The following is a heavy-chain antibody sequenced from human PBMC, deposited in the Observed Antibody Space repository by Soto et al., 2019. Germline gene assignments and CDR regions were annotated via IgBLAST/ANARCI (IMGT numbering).Heavy chain of an antibody. Sequence: QVQLVQSGAEVKKPGASVKLSCRTSGYTFTHYYIHWVRQAPGQGLEWLAIINPASGSTNYAQDFLVTATWTTDTATTTVYMELSGLRAEDTAIFYCARDLAAGDHCGQETLGTVSS. V-gene: IGHV1-46*01. D-gene: IGHD6-25*01. CDR2: INPASGST. J-gene: IGHJ4*02. CDR3: ARDLAAGDH. CDR1: GYTFTHYY.